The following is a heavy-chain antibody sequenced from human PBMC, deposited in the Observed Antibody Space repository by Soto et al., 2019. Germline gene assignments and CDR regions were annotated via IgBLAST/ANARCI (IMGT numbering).Heavy chain of an antibody. Sequence: GSLRLSCAASGFTFTDYYMSWIRQAPGKGLEWVSYISSSGSTIYYADSVKSRFTISRDNAKNSLYLQMNSLRAEDTAVYYCARVLVFYGGFDPWGQGTLVTVSS. CDR1: GFTFTDYY. CDR3: ARVLVFYGGFDP. J-gene: IGHJ5*02. CDR2: ISSSGSTI. D-gene: IGHD2-21*02. V-gene: IGHV3-11*01.